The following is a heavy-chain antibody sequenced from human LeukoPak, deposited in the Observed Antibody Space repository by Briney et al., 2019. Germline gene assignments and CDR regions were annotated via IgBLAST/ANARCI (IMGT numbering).Heavy chain of an antibody. J-gene: IGHJ3*02. Sequence: GRSLRLSCAASGFTFSSYGMHWVRQAPGRGLEWVAVIWYDGSNKCYADSVKGRFTISRDNSKNTLYLQMNSLRAEDTAVYYCARDGVRYFDWTENDAFDIWGQGTMVTVSS. CDR2: IWYDGSNK. CDR1: GFTFSSYG. D-gene: IGHD3-9*01. V-gene: IGHV3-33*01. CDR3: ARDGVRYFDWTENDAFDI.